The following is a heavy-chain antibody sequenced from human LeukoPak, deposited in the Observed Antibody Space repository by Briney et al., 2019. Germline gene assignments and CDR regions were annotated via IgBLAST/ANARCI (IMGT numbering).Heavy chain of an antibody. CDR2: ISWNSGSI. D-gene: IGHD3-22*01. Sequence: PGGSLRLSCAASGFTFDDYAMHWVRQAPGKGLEWVSGISWNSGSIGYADSVKGRFTISRDNAKNSLYLQMNSLRAEDTALYYCAKDQGYYDSSGSLDYWGQGTLVTVSS. V-gene: IGHV3-9*01. CDR1: GFTFDDYA. J-gene: IGHJ4*02. CDR3: AKDQGYYDSSGSLDY.